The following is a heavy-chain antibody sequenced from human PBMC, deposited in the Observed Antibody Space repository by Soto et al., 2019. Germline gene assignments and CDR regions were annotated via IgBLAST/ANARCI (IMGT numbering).Heavy chain of an antibody. V-gene: IGHV3-21*01. J-gene: IGHJ1*01. Sequence: LSLSCAASGFTFSSYTMHWVRQAPGKGLEWVSSISTGSSYIYYADSLKGRFTISRDNAGNSLYLQMNSLRAEDTAVYYCAREMKQLVQEGFLQHWGQGTLVTVSS. CDR2: ISTGSSYI. D-gene: IGHD6-13*01. CDR1: GFTFSSYT. CDR3: AREMKQLVQEGFLQH.